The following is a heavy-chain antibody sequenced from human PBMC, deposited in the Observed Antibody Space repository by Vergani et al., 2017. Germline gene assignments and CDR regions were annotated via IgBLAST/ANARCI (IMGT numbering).Heavy chain of an antibody. CDR2: INWNGGST. V-gene: IGHV3-20*04. J-gene: IGHJ4*02. CDR3: ARATYYDFWSCYYSGYYFDY. Sequence: EVQLVESGGGVVRPGGSLRLSCAASGFTFDDYGMSWVRQAPGKGLEWVSGINWNGGSTGYADSVKGRFTISRDNAKNSLYLQMNRLRAEDTALYYCARATYYDFWSCYYSGYYFDYWGQGTLVTVS. CDR1: GFTFDDYG. D-gene: IGHD3-3*01.